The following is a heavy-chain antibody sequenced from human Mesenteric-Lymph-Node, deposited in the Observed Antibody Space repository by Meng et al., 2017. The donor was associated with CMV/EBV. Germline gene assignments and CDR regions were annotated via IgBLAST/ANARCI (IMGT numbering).Heavy chain of an antibody. CDR2: ISSSRNYE. V-gene: IGHV3-21*01. CDR3: ARGYDFRYGMDV. Sequence: GGSLRLSCAASGFTVSSNYMSWIRQPPGKGLEWVASISSSRNYEYYADSLKGRFTISRDTAKNSVFLQLNSLRAEDTAVYYCARGYDFRYGMDVWGQGTTVTVSS. CDR1: GFTVSSNY. D-gene: IGHD3-3*01. J-gene: IGHJ6*02.